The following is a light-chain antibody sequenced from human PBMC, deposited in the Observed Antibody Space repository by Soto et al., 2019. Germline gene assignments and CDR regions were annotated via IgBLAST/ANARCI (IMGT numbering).Light chain of an antibody. CDR1: QSVGTY. Sequence: DLQMTQSPSTLSASVGDRVTITCRASQSVGTYLAWYQQEPGKAPNLLIYDTSSLESGVPSRFSGSGSGTEFTLTISSLQPDDFATYYCQQYYLYWTFGQGTKVDIK. CDR3: QQYYLYWT. CDR2: DTS. V-gene: IGKV1-5*01. J-gene: IGKJ1*01.